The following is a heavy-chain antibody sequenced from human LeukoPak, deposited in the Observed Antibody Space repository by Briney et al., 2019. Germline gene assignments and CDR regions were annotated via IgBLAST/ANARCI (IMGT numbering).Heavy chain of an antibody. Sequence: GASVKVSCKASGYTFTGCYMHWVRQAPGQGLEWMGWINPNSGGTNYAQKFQGRVTMTRDTSIGTAYMELSRLRSDDTAVYYCARGRVINDFWSGYYSDYWGQGALVTVSS. CDR1: GYTFTGCY. D-gene: IGHD3-3*01. J-gene: IGHJ4*02. V-gene: IGHV1-2*02. CDR3: ARGRVINDFWSGYYSDY. CDR2: INPNSGGT.